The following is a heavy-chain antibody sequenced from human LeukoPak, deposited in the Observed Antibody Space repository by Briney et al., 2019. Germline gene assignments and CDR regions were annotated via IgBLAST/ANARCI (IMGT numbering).Heavy chain of an antibody. D-gene: IGHD3-22*01. Sequence: GGSLRLSCAASGFTFSSYAMSWVRQAPGKGLEWVSAISGSGGSTYYADSVKGRFTISRDNSKNTLYLQMNSLRAEDTAVYYCARDIYYYDSSGYYIETYAFDIWGQGTMVTVSS. V-gene: IGHV3-23*01. CDR1: GFTFSSYA. CDR2: ISGSGGST. J-gene: IGHJ3*02. CDR3: ARDIYYYDSSGYYIETYAFDI.